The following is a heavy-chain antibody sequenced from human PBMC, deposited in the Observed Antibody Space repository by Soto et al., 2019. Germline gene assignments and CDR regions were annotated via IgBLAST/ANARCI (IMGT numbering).Heavy chain of an antibody. CDR3: ARVVTVVKSFHYWYFDL. J-gene: IGHJ2*01. V-gene: IGHV1-69*12. D-gene: IGHD2-15*01. CDR2: IIPIFGTA. Sequence: QVQLVQSGAEVKKPGSSVKVSCKASGGTFSSYAISWVRQAPGQGLEWMGGIIPIFGTANYAQKFQGRVTIPADASTSTAYMELSSLRSEDTAVYYCARVVTVVKSFHYWYFDLWGRGTLVTVSS. CDR1: GGTFSSYA.